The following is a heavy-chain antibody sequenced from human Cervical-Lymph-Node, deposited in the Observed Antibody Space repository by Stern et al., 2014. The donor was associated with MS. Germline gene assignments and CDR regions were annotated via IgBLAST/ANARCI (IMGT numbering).Heavy chain of an antibody. CDR1: GFTFSAYW. CDR2: IKRDGSEK. CDR3: TRDYYSSSW. V-gene: IGHV3-7*01. D-gene: IGHD6-13*01. Sequence: EMQLVESGGGLVQPGGSLRLSCAASGFTFSAYWMSWVRQAPGKGLEWVANIKRDGSEKYYVDSVKGRFTISRDNAKNSLFLQMNSLRAEDTAVYYCTRDYYSSSWWGQGTLVTVSS. J-gene: IGHJ4*02.